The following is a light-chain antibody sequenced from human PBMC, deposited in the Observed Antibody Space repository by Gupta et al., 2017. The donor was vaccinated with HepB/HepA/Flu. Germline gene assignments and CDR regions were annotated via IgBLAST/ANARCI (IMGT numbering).Light chain of an antibody. CDR1: QSDLYSSDNKHN. CDR3: QQYYDTPWT. J-gene: IGKJ1*01. CDR2: WAS. V-gene: IGKV4-1*01. Sequence: DIVMTQSPDSLAVSLGERATNNCKSSQSDLYSSDNKHNLGWYQQKPGQPPKLLIYWASTRESGVPDRFSGSGSGTDFTLTISSLQAEDVAVYYCQQYYDTPWTFGQGTKVEIK.